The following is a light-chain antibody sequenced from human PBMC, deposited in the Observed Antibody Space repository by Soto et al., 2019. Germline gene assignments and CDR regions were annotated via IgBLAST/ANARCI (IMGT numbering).Light chain of an antibody. V-gene: IGLV1-44*01. J-gene: IGLJ3*02. CDR1: SSNIGINS. Sequence: QSVLTQPPSASGTPGQRVTISCSGSSSNIGINSVNWYQQLPGTTPKLLIYMNNQRPSGVPDRFSGSKSGTSASLAISGLQSEDEADYYCAAWDDSLNGWVFGGGTKVTVL. CDR3: AAWDDSLNGWV. CDR2: MNN.